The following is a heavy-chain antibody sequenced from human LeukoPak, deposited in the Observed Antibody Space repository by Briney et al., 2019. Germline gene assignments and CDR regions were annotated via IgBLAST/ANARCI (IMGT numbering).Heavy chain of an antibody. CDR3: ARAIFGVVIKLHPGRGFDY. D-gene: IGHD3-3*01. J-gene: IGHJ4*02. CDR2: INHSGST. Sequence: SETLSLTCAVYGGSFSGYYWSWIRQPPGKGLEWIGEINHSGSTNCNPSLKSRVTISVDTSKNQFSLKLSSVTAADTAVYYCARAIFGVVIKLHPGRGFDYWGQGTLVTVSS. V-gene: IGHV4-34*01. CDR1: GGSFSGYY.